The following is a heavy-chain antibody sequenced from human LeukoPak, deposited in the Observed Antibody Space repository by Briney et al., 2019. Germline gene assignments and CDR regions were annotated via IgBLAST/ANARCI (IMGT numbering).Heavy chain of an antibody. V-gene: IGHV3-21*01. Sequence: KPGGSLRLSCAASGFTFSSYSMNWVRQAPGKGLEWVSSISSSSSYIYYADSVKGRFTISRDNAKNSLYLQMNSLRAEDTAVYYCAREGYCSGGSCQSFDYWGQGTLVTVSS. D-gene: IGHD2-15*01. J-gene: IGHJ4*02. CDR2: ISSSSSYI. CDR1: GFTFSSYS. CDR3: AREGYCSGGSCQSFDY.